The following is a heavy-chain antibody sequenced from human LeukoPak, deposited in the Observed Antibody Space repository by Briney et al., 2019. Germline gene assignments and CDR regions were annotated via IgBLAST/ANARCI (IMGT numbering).Heavy chain of an antibody. Sequence: SETLSLTCAVYGGSFSGYYWSWIRQPPGKGLEWIGEINHSGSTNYNPSLKSRVTISVDTSKNQFSLKLSSVTAADTAVYHCASIVATINYWGQGTLVTVSS. CDR3: ASIVATINY. D-gene: IGHD5-12*01. CDR1: GGSFSGYY. V-gene: IGHV4-34*01. J-gene: IGHJ4*02. CDR2: INHSGST.